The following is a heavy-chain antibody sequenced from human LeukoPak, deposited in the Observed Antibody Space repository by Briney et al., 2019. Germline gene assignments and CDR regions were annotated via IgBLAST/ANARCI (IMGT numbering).Heavy chain of an antibody. CDR2: IYSGGST. CDR3: ARTVHSSSHPLDY. V-gene: IGHV3-53*01. J-gene: IGHJ4*02. Sequence: PGGSLRLSCAASGFTVSSNYMSWVRQAPGKGLEWVSVIYSGGSTYYADSVKGRFTISRDNSKNTLYLQMNSLRAEGTAVYYCARTVHSSSHPLDYWGQGTLVTVSS. CDR1: GFTVSSNY. D-gene: IGHD6-6*01.